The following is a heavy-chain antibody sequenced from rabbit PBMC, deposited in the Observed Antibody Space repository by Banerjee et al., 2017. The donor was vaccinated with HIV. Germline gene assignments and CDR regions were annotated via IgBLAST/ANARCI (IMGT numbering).Heavy chain of an antibody. D-gene: IGHD1-1*01. CDR2: IYAGNEIT. V-gene: IGHV1S40*01. J-gene: IGHJ3*01. CDR3: ARDRPNNDGYSFDL. Sequence: TGASLTLTCTASGFDFSSNAMCWVRQAPGKGLEWIACIYAGNEITYYASWAKGRFTISKASSTTVTLQMTSLTAADTAIYFCARDRPNNDGYSFDLWGQGTLVTVS. CDR1: GFDFSSNA.